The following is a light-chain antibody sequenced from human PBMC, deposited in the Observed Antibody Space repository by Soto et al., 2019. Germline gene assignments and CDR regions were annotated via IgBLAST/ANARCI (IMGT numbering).Light chain of an antibody. V-gene: IGKV3-11*01. Sequence: EIVLTQSPATLSLSPGERAALSCRASQSVSSYLAWYQQKPGQAPRLLIYVASKRAPGIPSRFTGSGSGTDFTLTISSLEPEDFAVYFCQHRSNWPSTCGGGTKVEI. CDR3: QHRSNWPST. J-gene: IGKJ4*01. CDR2: VAS. CDR1: QSVSSY.